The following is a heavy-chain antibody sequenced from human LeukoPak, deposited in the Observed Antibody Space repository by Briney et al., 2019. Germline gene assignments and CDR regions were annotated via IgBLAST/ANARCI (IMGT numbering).Heavy chain of an antibody. CDR2: FHYSGTT. CDR3: ARARDYYDSSGLYYFDY. D-gene: IGHD3-22*01. V-gene: IGHV4-39*01. Sequence: SESLSLTCTVSGASISTSYYYWAWIRQPPGKGLEWIGNFHYSGTTYYNPSLKSRVAIFIDTSKNQFSLKLSSVTAADTAVYYCARARDYYDSSGLYYFDYWGQGTLVTVSS. CDR1: GASISTSYYY. J-gene: IGHJ4*02.